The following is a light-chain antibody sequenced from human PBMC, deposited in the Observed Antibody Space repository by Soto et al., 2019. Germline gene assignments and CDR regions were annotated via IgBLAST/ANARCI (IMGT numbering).Light chain of an antibody. CDR2: DVS. J-gene: IGLJ1*01. CDR1: SSDVGAYNF. Sequence: QSVLTQPASVSGSPGQSITISCTGTSSDVGAYNFVSWYQCHPGKAPKLMIYDVSNRPSGASTRFSGSKSGNTASLTISGLQAEDEADYYCSSYTSSSTQVFGTGTKVTVL. CDR3: SSYTSSSTQV. V-gene: IGLV2-14*03.